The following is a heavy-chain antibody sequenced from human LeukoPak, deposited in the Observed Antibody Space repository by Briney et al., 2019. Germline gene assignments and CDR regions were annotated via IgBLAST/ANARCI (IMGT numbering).Heavy chain of an antibody. J-gene: IGHJ4*02. V-gene: IGHV4-4*02. CDR1: GGSISSNNW. Sequence: NPSETLSLTCAVSGGSISSNNWWIWVRQPPGRGLEWIGEIYHSGSTNYNPSLQSRVTISVDKSNNQFSLKLNSVTAADMAVYYCARAPPYGSGWSKGVFDYWGQGTLVTVSS. CDR2: IYHSGST. D-gene: IGHD6-19*01. CDR3: ARAPPYGSGWSKGVFDY.